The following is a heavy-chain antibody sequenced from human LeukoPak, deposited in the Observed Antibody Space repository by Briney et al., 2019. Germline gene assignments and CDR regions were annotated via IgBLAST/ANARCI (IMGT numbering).Heavy chain of an antibody. J-gene: IGHJ3*02. CDR1: GFTFSSYA. V-gene: IGHV3-64*01. CDR3: ARDSVVVAHAFDI. Sequence: GGSLRLSCAASGFTFSSYAMHWVRQAPGKGLEYVSAISSNGGSTYYANSVKGRFTISRDNSKNTLYLQMGSLRAEDMAVYYCARDSVVVAHAFDIWGQGTMVTVSS. CDR2: ISSNGGST. D-gene: IGHD2-15*01.